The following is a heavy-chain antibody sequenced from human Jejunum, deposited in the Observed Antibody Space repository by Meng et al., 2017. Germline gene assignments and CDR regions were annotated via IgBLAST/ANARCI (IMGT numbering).Heavy chain of an antibody. D-gene: IGHD1-26*01. Sequence: QMQLQEAGPGQVRPSETLSLTCSVSGDSVSSDNYYWSWIRQPPGQGLEWIGYVYYSGHTDYNPSLKRRVTISIDKSTNQFSLRLSSVTAADTAVYYCARVILYSGSYYFDFWGQGTLVTVSS. CDR1: GDSVSSDNYY. J-gene: IGHJ4*02. CDR3: ARVILYSGSYYFDF. V-gene: IGHV4-61*01. CDR2: VYYSGHT.